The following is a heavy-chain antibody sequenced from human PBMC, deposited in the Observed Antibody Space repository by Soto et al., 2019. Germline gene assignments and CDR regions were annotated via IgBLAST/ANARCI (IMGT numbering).Heavy chain of an antibody. Sequence: QITLNESGPTQVKPRQTLTLTCTFSGFSLTTSGVGVGWIRQSPGKAPEWLALIYWDDDKLYSPSLKSRLTITKYTSKNQVVLTMADLDPADTATYYCAHRVLRTVFGVVTTTAIYFDFWGQGTPVAVSS. CDR1: GFSLTTSGVG. CDR2: IYWDDDK. CDR3: AHRVLRTVFGVVTTTAIYFDF. V-gene: IGHV2-5*02. D-gene: IGHD3-3*01. J-gene: IGHJ4*02.